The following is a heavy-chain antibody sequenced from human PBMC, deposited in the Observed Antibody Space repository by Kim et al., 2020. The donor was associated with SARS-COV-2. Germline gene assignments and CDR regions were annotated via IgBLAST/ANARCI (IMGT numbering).Heavy chain of an antibody. D-gene: IGHD2-15*01. Sequence: SVKVSCKASGGTFSSYAISWVRQAHGQGLEWMGGIIPIFGTANYAQKFQGRVTITADESTSTAYMELSSLRSEDTAVYYCARVESSVVAAKIGWFDPWGQGTLVTVSS. CDR3: ARVESSVVAAKIGWFDP. CDR2: IIPIFGTA. CDR1: GGTFSSYA. J-gene: IGHJ5*02. V-gene: IGHV1-69*13.